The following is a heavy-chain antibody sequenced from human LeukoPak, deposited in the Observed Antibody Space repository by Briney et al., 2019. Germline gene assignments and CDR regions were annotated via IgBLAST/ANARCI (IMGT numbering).Heavy chain of an antibody. CDR3: ARSRGYSGNYGPWYFDS. CDR2: ISSSGSII. V-gene: IGHV3-48*03. J-gene: IGHJ4*02. CDR1: GFTFSSYE. Sequence: PGGSLGLSCAASGFTFSSYEMNWVRQAPGKGLEWVSYISSSGSIIYYADSVKDRFTISRDNAKNSLYLQLNSLRVDDTAVYYCARSRGYSGNYGPWYFDSWGQGSLVTVSS. D-gene: IGHD1-26*01.